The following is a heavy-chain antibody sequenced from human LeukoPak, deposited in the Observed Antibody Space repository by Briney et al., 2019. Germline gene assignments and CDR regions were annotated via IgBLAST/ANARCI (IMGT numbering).Heavy chain of an antibody. J-gene: IGHJ6*03. CDR2: IYYSGST. D-gene: IGHD3-10*01. CDR1: DGSISSYY. Sequence: PSETLSLTCTVSDGSISSYYWSWIRQPPGKGLEWIGYIYYSGSTNYNPSLKSRVTISVDTSKNQFSLKLSSVTAADTAVYYCARDEGITPYYYYMDVWGKGTTVTVSS. V-gene: IGHV4-59*01. CDR3: ARDEGITPYYYYMDV.